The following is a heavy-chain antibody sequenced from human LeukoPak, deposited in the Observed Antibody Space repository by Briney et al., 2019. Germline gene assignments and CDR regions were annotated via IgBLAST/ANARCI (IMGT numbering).Heavy chain of an antibody. CDR2: INPSGGST. CDR1: GYTLTSYY. CDR3: ASLDGYYYDSSGYPVGY. V-gene: IGHV1-46*01. Sequence: ASVKVSCKASGYTLTSYYMHWVRQAPGQGLEWMGIINPSGGSTSYAQKFQGRVTMTRDTSTSTVYMELSSLRSEDTAVYYCASLDGYYYDSSGYPVGYWGQGTLVTVSS. J-gene: IGHJ4*02. D-gene: IGHD3-22*01.